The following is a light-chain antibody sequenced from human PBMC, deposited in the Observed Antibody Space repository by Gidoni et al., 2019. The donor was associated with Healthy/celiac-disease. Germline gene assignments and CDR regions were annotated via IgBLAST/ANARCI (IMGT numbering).Light chain of an antibody. CDR1: SSDVGGYNY. CDR3: SSYTSSSTLV. CDR2: DVS. Sequence: QSPLPQPASVSGSPVHAITISCTGTSSDVGGYNYVSWYQQHPGKAPKLMIYDVSNRPSGVSNRFSGSKSGNTASLTISGLQAEDEADYYCSSYTSSSTLVFGGGTKLTVL. J-gene: IGLJ2*01. V-gene: IGLV2-14*01.